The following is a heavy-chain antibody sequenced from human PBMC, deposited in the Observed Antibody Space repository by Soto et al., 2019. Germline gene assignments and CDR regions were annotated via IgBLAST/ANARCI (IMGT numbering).Heavy chain of an antibody. CDR1: GYTFTGYY. CDR3: ARGVDTAMVEGTNWFDP. CDR2: INPNSGGT. Sequence: ASVKVSCKASGYTFTGYYMHWVRQAPGQGLEWMGWINPNSGGTNYAQKFQGWVTMTRDTSISTAYMELSRLRSDDTAVYYCARGVDTAMVEGTNWFDPWGQGTLVTSPQ. V-gene: IGHV1-2*04. J-gene: IGHJ5*02. D-gene: IGHD5-18*01.